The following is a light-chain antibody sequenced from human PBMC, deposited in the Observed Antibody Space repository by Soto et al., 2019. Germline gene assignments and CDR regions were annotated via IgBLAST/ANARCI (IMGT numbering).Light chain of an antibody. CDR3: ATWDRSLSVGV. CDR2: DND. CDR1: SSIIGNNY. Sequence: QSVLTQPPSVSAAPGQKVTISCSGSSSIIGNNYVFWYQQLPGTAPKLLIYDNDKRPSGIPDRFSGSKSGTSATLGITGLQTGEEADYYCATWDRSLSVGVFGGGTKLTVL. V-gene: IGLV1-51*01. J-gene: IGLJ2*01.